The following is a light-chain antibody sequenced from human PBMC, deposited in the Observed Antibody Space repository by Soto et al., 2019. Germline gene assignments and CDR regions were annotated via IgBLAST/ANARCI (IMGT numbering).Light chain of an antibody. Sequence: EIVFTQSPATLSFSPGERATLSCRASQSVSSYLAWYQQKPGQAPRLLIYDASNRATGIPARFSGSGSGTDFTLTISSLEPEDFAVYYCQQRSNWGWTLGQGTKVDIK. V-gene: IGKV3-11*01. J-gene: IGKJ1*01. CDR3: QQRSNWGWT. CDR2: DAS. CDR1: QSVSSY.